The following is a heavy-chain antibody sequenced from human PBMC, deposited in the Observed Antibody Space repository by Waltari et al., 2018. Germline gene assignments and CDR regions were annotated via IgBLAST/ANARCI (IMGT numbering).Heavy chain of an antibody. Sequence: QVQLVQSGAEVKKPGASVKVSCKASGYTFTGYYMHWVRQAPGQRLEWMGRINPNSGCTNYAKKLQGRVTRTRDTSISTAYMELSRLRPDDTAVYYCSRSESSSWFDYWGQGTLVTVSS. V-gene: IGHV1-2*06. CDR2: INPNSGCT. D-gene: IGHD6-13*01. CDR3: SRSESSSWFDY. CDR1: GYTFTGYY. J-gene: IGHJ4*02.